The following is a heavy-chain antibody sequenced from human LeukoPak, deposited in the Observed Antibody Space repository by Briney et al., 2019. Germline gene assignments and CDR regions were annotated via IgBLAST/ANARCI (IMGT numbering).Heavy chain of an antibody. J-gene: IGHJ4*02. CDR2: ISGGGDST. CDR3: AKGAGITVFGVVTPTDY. D-gene: IGHD3-3*01. CDR1: GFTFSSIA. V-gene: IGHV3-23*01. Sequence: GGSLRLSCAASGFTFSSIAMNWVRQAPGKGLEWVSVISGGGDSTYYADSVKGRFTISRDNSKNTLYLQMNSLRAEDTAVYYCAKGAGITVFGVVTPTDYWGQGTLVTVSS.